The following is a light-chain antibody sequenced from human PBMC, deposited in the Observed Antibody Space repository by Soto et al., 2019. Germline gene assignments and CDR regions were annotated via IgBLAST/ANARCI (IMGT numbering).Light chain of an antibody. V-gene: IGKV3-20*01. CDR3: QQYGSSPIT. CDR1: QSVRSSY. Sequence: EIVLTQSPGTLSLSPGERATLSCRASQSVRSSYLAWYQQKPGQAPRLLISGASSRATGIPDSFSGSGSGTDFTLTISRLEPEDFAVYYCQQYGSSPITFGKWTLLEIK. J-gene: IGKJ5*01. CDR2: GAS.